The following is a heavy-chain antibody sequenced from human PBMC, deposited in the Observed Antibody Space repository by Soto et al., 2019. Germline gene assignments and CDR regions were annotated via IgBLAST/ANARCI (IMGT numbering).Heavy chain of an antibody. D-gene: IGHD3-16*01. J-gene: IGHJ2*01. CDR2: IKSKTDGGTT. CDR3: TTGWGLRLYWYFDL. V-gene: IGHV3-15*01. Sequence: GGSLRLSCAASGFTFSNAWMSWVRQAPGKGLEWVGRIKSKTDGGTTDYAAPVKGRFTISRDDSKNTLYLQMNSLKTEDTAVYYCTTGWGLRLYWYFDLWGRGTLVTVSS. CDR1: GFTFSNAW.